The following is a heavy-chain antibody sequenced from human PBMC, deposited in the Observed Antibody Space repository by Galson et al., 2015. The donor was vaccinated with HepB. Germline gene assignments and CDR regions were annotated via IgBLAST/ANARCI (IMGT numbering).Heavy chain of an antibody. V-gene: IGHV6-1*01. Sequence: CAISGDSVSSHSAAWNWIRQSPSRGLEWLGRTYYRSKWYNDYAVSVKSRITINSDTSKNQFSLQMNSVTPEDTAVYYCARDGYSSSSGAFDIWGQGTLVTVSS. CDR3: ARDGYSSSSGAFDI. CDR1: GDSVSSHSAA. CDR2: TYYRSKWYN. J-gene: IGHJ3*02. D-gene: IGHD6-6*01.